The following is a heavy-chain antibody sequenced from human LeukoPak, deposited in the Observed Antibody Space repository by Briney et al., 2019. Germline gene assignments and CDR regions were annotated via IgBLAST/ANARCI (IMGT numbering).Heavy chain of an antibody. D-gene: IGHD6-13*01. CDR1: GFTFSRYG. V-gene: IGHV3-30*03. J-gene: IGHJ3*02. CDR3: ARESFIAAAGTRAFDI. CDR2: IAYDGSNK. Sequence: PGGSLRLSCAASGFTFSRYGMHWVRQAPGKGLEWVAVIAYDGSNKYYADSVKGRFTISRDNSKNTLYLQMNSLRAEDTAVYYCARESFIAAAGTRAFDIWGQGTMVTVSS.